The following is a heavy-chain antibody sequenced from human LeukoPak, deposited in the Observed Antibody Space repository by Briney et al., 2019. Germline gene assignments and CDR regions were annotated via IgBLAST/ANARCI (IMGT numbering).Heavy chain of an antibody. CDR2: ISSSGSTI. J-gene: IGHJ4*02. CDR3: ARDYGGSSPFDY. Sequence: GGSLRLSCAASGFTFSSYSMNWVRQAPGKGLEWVSYISSSGSTIYYADSVKGRFTISRDNAKNSLYLQMNSLRAEDTAVYYCARDYGGSSPFDYWGQGTLVTVSS. CDR1: GFTFSSYS. V-gene: IGHV3-48*04. D-gene: IGHD4-23*01.